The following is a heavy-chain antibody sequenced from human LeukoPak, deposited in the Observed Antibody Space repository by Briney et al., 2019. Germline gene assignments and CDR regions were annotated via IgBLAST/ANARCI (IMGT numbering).Heavy chain of an antibody. CDR1: GGSISSYF. V-gene: IGHV4-59*01. Sequence: PSETLSLTCTVSGGSISSYFWSWIRQPPGKELEWIGYISYNGNTNYNPSLKSRVTISVDTSKHQFSLKLSSVTAADTAVYYCARDHYRSGTYYNPVAFDVWGQGTMVTVSS. J-gene: IGHJ3*01. D-gene: IGHD3-10*01. CDR3: ARDHYRSGTYYNPVAFDV. CDR2: ISYNGNT.